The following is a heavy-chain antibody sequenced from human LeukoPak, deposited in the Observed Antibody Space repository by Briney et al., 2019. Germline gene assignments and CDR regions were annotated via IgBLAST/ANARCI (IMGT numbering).Heavy chain of an antibody. CDR2: IYYSGST. CDR1: GGSISSGGYY. Sequence: NPSETLSLTCTVSGGSISSGGYYWSWIRQHPGKGLEWIGYIYYSGSTYYNPSLKSRVTISVDTSKNQFSLKLSSVTAADTAVYYCARIIYRGNDVFDVWGHGTTVIVSS. J-gene: IGHJ3*01. D-gene: IGHD3-10*01. CDR3: ARIIYRGNDVFDV. V-gene: IGHV4-31*03.